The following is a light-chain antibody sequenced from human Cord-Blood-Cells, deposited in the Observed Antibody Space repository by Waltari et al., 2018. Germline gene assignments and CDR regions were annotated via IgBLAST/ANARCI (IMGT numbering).Light chain of an antibody. Sequence: DIQMTQSPSSLSASVGGRVTITCRARQSISSYLNWYQQKPGKAPKLLIYAASSLQSAVPSRFSGSGAGTDFTLTISSLQPQDFATYYCQQSYSTPRTFSQGTKVEIK. CDR1: QSISSY. J-gene: IGKJ1*01. V-gene: IGKV1-39*01. CDR3: QQSYSTPRT. CDR2: AAS.